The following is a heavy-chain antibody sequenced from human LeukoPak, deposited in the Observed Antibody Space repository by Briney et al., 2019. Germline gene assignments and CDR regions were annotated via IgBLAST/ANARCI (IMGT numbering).Heavy chain of an antibody. J-gene: IGHJ4*02. V-gene: IGHV3-7*01. D-gene: IGHD5-18*01. CDR1: GFTFENYW. CDR3: ARWAGVTDY. CDR2: IKQDGSVE. Sequence: GGSLRLSCAASGFTFENYWMSWVRQAPWKGPEWVANIKQDGSVEHYLDSVKGRFTISRDNAKNSLILQMNSLRAEDTAVYYCARWAGVTDYWGQGTLVTVSS.